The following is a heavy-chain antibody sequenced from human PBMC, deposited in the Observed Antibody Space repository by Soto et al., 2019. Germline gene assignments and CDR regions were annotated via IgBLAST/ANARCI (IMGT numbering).Heavy chain of an antibody. J-gene: IGHJ6*03. D-gene: IGHD3-16*02. Sequence: GGSLRLSCAASGFSFRTYDMHWVRQATGKGLEWVSAIGIAGDTYYPGSVKGRFTISRENAKNSLYLQMDSLRAGDTAVYYCARGGAIGLSYYFYMDVWGQGTTVTSP. CDR3: ARGGAIGLSYYFYMDV. CDR1: GFSFRTYD. CDR2: IGIAGDT. V-gene: IGHV3-13*01.